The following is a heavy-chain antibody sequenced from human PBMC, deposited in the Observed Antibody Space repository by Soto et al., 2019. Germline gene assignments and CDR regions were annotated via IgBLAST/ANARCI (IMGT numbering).Heavy chain of an antibody. D-gene: IGHD2-2*02. CDR1: GGSISSGGYS. CDR2: IYYSGST. J-gene: IGHJ4*02. Sequence: SETLSLTCAVSGGSISSGGYSWSWIRQPPGKGLEWIGYIYYSGSTNYNPSLKSRVTISVDTSKNQFSLKLSSVTAADTAVYYCARLNPIVVPAAIGGGLDYWGQGTLVTVSS. CDR3: ARLNPIVVPAAIGGGLDY. V-gene: IGHV4-61*08.